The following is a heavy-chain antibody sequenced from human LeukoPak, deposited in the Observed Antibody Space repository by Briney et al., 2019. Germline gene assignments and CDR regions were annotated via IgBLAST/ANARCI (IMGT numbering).Heavy chain of an antibody. CDR1: GFTFSSYA. D-gene: IGHD3-22*01. J-gene: IGHJ4*02. Sequence: GGSLRLSCAAPGFTFSSYAMSWVRQAPGKGLEWVSAISGSGGSTYYADSVKGRFTISRDNSKNTLYLQMNSLRAEDTAVYYCAKDRARITMIVVVITSFDYWGQGTLVTVSS. CDR2: ISGSGGST. V-gene: IGHV3-23*01. CDR3: AKDRARITMIVVVITSFDY.